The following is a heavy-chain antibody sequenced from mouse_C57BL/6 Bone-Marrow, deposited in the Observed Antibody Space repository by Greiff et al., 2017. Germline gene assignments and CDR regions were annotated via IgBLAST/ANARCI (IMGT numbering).Heavy chain of an antibody. J-gene: IGHJ4*01. CDR2: IYPGGGYT. V-gene: IGHV1-63*01. CDR3: ARSSPYAMDY. D-gene: IGHD1-1*01. Sequence: VQLQQSGAELVRPGTSVKMSCKASGYTFTNYWIGWAKQRPGHGLEWIGDIYPGGGYTTYNEKFKGKAPLTAEQSSSTAYMQFSSLTSEDSAIYYCARSSPYAMDYWGQGTSVTVSS. CDR1: GYTFTNYW.